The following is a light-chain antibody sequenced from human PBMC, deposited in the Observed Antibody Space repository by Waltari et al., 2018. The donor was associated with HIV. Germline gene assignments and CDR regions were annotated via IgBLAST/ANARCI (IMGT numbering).Light chain of an antibody. J-gene: IGLJ2*01. CDR1: SRDFGVYNF. Sequence: QSALTQPRSVSGSPGPSVTISCPGTSRDFGVYNFVSWYQQHPGKAPKLMIYDVSKRPSGVPDRFSGSKSGNTASLTISGLQAEDEADYYCCSYAGSYPVVFGGGTKLTVL. V-gene: IGLV2-11*01. CDR3: CSYAGSYPVV. CDR2: DVS.